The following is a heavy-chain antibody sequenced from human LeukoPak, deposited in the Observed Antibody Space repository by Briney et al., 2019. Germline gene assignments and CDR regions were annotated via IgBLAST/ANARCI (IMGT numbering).Heavy chain of an antibody. V-gene: IGHV4-61*02. J-gene: IGHJ6*03. CDR3: ARDVGIAVAGTPAGYYYYYYMDV. CDR2: IYTSGST. CDR1: GGSISSGSYY. Sequence: SETLSLTCTVSGGSISSGSYYWSWIRQPAGKGLEWIGRIYTSGSTNYNPSLKSRVTMSVDTSKNQFSLKLSSVTAADTAVYYCARDVGIAVAGTPAGYYYYYYMDVWGKGTTVTISS. D-gene: IGHD6-19*01.